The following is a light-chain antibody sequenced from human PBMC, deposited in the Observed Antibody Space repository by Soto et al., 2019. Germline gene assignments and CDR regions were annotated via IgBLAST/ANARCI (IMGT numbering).Light chain of an antibody. Sequence: DIQMTQSPSSPSASVGDRVTITCRASQSIRTYLSWYQQKPGKAPNLLIYSASSLQSGVPSRFSGSGSGTDFTLTISSLQPEDFAAYYCQQNYGTPLTFGGGTKVEIK. CDR2: SAS. J-gene: IGKJ4*01. CDR1: QSIRTY. CDR3: QQNYGTPLT. V-gene: IGKV1-39*01.